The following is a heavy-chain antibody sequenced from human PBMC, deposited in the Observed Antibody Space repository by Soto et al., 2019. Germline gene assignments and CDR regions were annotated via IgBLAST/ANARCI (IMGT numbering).Heavy chain of an antibody. Sequence: QVQLQESGPGLVKPSETLSLTCTVSGGSISSYYWSWIRQPAGKGLEWIGRIYTSGSTNYNPSLKRRVTMSVDTSKNQFALKLSSVTAADTAVYYCAREYEGAYYYDSSGFNYWGQGTLVTVSS. V-gene: IGHV4-4*07. J-gene: IGHJ4*02. CDR1: GGSISSYY. CDR2: IYTSGST. D-gene: IGHD3-22*01. CDR3: AREYEGAYYYDSSGFNY.